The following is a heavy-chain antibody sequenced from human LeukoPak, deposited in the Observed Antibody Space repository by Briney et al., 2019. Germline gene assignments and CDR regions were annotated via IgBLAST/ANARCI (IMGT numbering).Heavy chain of an antibody. V-gene: IGHV3-48*03. CDR1: GFTFSSYE. D-gene: IGHD3-10*01. CDR2: ISSSGSNI. J-gene: IGHJ3*02. Sequence: GGSLRLFCAASGFTFSSYEMNWVRQAPGKGLEWVSYISSSGSNIYYADSVKGRFTISRDNAKNSLYLQMNSLRAEDTAAYYCAREIIGGLAFDIWGQGTMVTVSS. CDR3: AREIIGGLAFDI.